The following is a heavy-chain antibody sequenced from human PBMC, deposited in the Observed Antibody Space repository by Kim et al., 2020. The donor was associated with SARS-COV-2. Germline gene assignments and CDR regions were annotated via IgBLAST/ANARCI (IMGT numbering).Heavy chain of an antibody. D-gene: IGHD6-13*01. J-gene: IGHJ5*02. CDR1: GGSVSSGSYY. V-gene: IGHV4-61*01. CDR3: ARALVVGQQLAKNNWFDP. Sequence: SETLSLTCTVSGGSVSSGSYYWSWIRQPPGKGLEWIGYIYYSGSTNYNPSLKSRVTISVDTSKNQFSLKLSSVTAAVTAVYYCARALVVGQQLAKNNWFDPRGQGTLVTVSS. CDR2: IYYSGST.